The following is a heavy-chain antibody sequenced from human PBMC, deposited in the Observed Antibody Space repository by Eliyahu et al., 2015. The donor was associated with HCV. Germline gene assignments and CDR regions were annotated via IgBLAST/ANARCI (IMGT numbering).Heavy chain of an antibody. J-gene: IGHJ4*02. CDR1: GYNVTNSW. Sequence: EVKLVQSGAXVXKXGESLKXSCQVXGYNVTNSWIAWVRQTPGKGLXXMGVIYPGDSDTRYSESFQGQVIFSFDKSTTTAYVQWSSLKSLDSGMYFCARGGLFWFGDRWGQGTLVTVSS. D-gene: IGHD3-10*01. CDR2: IYPGDSDT. V-gene: IGHV5-51*01. CDR3: ARGGLFWFGDR.